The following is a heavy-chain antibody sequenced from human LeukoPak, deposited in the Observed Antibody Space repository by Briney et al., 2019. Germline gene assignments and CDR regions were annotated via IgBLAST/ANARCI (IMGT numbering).Heavy chain of an antibody. CDR1: GGTSSSYA. Sequence: GASVKVSCKASGGTSSSYAISWVRQAPGQGLEWMGGIIPIFGTANYAQKFQGRVTITADKSTSTAYMELSSLRSEDTAVYYCARGPVANTAMGYYYYYYMDVWGKGTTVTVSS. D-gene: IGHD5-18*01. J-gene: IGHJ6*03. CDR3: ARGPVANTAMGYYYYYYMDV. CDR2: IIPIFGTA. V-gene: IGHV1-69*06.